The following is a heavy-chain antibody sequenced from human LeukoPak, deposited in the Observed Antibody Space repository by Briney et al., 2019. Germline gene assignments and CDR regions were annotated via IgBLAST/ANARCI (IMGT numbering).Heavy chain of an antibody. CDR1: GGSIKNYY. D-gene: IGHD4-23*01. V-gene: IGHV4-59*01. Sequence: SETLSLTCSVSGGSIKNYYWSWIRQPPGKGLEWLGNIYFSGTTDYNSSLKSRLTISVDTFKNQLSLNLQSVTAADTATYYCARHRSDTGGKKGVNWFDPWGQGTLVTVSS. J-gene: IGHJ5*02. CDR2: IYFSGTT. CDR3: ARHRSDTGGKKGVNWFDP.